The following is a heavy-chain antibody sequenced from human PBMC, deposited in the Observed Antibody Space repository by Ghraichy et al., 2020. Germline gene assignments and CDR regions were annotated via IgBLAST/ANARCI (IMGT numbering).Heavy chain of an antibody. CDR3: AKDLVGSGWFFGMDV. J-gene: IGHJ6*02. CDR2: ISGNGDST. Sequence: GESLNISCTASRFTFGSFPMNWVRQAPGKGLEWVSAISGNGDSTYYADSVKGRFTVSRDNSKNTLYLQMNSLRAEDTAVYFCAKDLVGSGWFFGMDVWGQGTTVTVSS. D-gene: IGHD6-19*01. V-gene: IGHV3-23*01. CDR1: RFTFGSFP.